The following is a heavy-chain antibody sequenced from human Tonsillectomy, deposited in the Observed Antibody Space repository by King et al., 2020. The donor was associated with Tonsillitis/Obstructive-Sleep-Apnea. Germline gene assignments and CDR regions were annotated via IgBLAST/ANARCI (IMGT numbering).Heavy chain of an antibody. CDR3: AKSQKRDSSSSFDY. D-gene: IGHD6-6*01. Sequence: VQLVESGGGVVQPGRALRISFSASVFTFSSNGMHWVRQAPGQGLECVAAISYDVTYKYYADSVKGRFTIYRDNSKNTLYLQMNSLGAEDTAVYYCAKSQKRDSSSSFDYWGQGTLVTVSS. CDR1: VFTFSSNG. V-gene: IGHV3-30*18. CDR2: ISYDVTYK. J-gene: IGHJ4*02.